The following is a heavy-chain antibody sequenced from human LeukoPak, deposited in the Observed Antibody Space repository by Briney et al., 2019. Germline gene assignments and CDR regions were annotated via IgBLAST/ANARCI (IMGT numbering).Heavy chain of an antibody. CDR3: ARDDCSSISCYHNWFDP. Sequence: GGSLRLSCAASGFSFSSYWMSWIRQAPGKGLEWVANIKQGGSEKYYVDSVKGRFTISRDNAKNSLYLQMNSLRAEDTAVYYCARDDCSSISCYHNWFDPWGQGTLVTVSS. J-gene: IGHJ5*02. CDR2: IKQGGSEK. D-gene: IGHD2-2*01. V-gene: IGHV3-7*01. CDR1: GFSFSSYW.